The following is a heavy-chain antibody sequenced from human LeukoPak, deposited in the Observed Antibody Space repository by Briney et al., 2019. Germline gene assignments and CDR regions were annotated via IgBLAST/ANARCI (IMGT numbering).Heavy chain of an antibody. CDR1: GFTFSSYG. V-gene: IGHV3-30*18. J-gene: IGHJ5*02. CDR3: AKAPIPFGKLDP. D-gene: IGHD2-2*02. CDR2: ISYDGSNK. Sequence: GGSLRLSCAASGFTFSSYGMHWVRQAPGKGLGWVAVISYDGSNKYYADSVKGRFTISRDNSKNTLYLQMNSLRAEDTAVYYCAKAPIPFGKLDPWGQGTLVTVSS.